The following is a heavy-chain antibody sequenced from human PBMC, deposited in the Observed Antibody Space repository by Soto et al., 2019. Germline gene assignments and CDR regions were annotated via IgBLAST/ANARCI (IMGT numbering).Heavy chain of an antibody. V-gene: IGHV3-23*01. D-gene: IGHD3-10*01. CDR1: GFTFSNYA. CDR3: AKGGQSYDY. CDR2: ISASVGST. Sequence: PGGSLRLSCAASGFTFSNYAMSWVRQAPGKGLEWVSAISASVGSTYYTDSVEGRFTISRDNSKNTLYLQMNSLRAEDTAVYYCAKGGQSYDYWGQGTLVTVSS. J-gene: IGHJ4*02.